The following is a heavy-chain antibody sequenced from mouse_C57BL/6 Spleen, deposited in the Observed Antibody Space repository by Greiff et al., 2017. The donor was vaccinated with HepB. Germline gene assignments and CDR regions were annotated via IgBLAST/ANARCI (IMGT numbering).Heavy chain of an antibody. V-gene: IGHV5-17*01. CDR2: ISSGSSTI. Sequence: EVKLMESGGGLVKPGGSLKLSCAASGFTFSDYGMHWVRQAPEKGLEWVAYISSGSSTIYYADTVKGRFTISRDNAKNTLFLQMTSLRSEDTAMYYCARHYSNYEGWYFDVWGTGTTVTVSS. CDR1: GFTFSDYG. D-gene: IGHD2-5*01. J-gene: IGHJ1*03. CDR3: ARHYSNYEGWYFDV.